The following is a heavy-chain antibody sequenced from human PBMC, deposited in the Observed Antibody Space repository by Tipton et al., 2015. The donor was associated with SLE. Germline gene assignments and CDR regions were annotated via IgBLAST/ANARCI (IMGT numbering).Heavy chain of an antibody. CDR2: ISWNSGSI. J-gene: IGHJ5*02. CDR3: AKDGADYYDSSGYHWFDP. CDR1: GFTFDDYA. Sequence: SLRLSCAASGFTFDDYAMHWVRPAPGKGLAWVSGISWNSGSIGYADSVKGRFTISRDNAKNSLYLQMNSLRAEDTALYYCAKDGADYYDSSGYHWFDPWGQGTLVTVSS. D-gene: IGHD3-22*01. V-gene: IGHV3-9*01.